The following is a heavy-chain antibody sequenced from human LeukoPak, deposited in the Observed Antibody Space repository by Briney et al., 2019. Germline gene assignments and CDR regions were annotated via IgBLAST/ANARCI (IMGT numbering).Heavy chain of an antibody. CDR2: IDHSGST. Sequence: SETLSLTCAVYGGSFSGYYWSWIRQSPGKGLEWIGEIDHSGSTNYNPYLQSRVTISLDTSKTQFSLKLSSVTAADTAVYYCTRAPYLSSGSWGQGILVAVSS. J-gene: IGHJ3*01. V-gene: IGHV4-34*01. CDR3: TRAPYLSSGS. CDR1: GGSFSGYY. D-gene: IGHD3-22*01.